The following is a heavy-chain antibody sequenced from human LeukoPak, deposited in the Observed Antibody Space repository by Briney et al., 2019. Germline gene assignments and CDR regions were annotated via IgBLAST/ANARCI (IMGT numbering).Heavy chain of an antibody. CDR2: IYPSGSA. Sequence: SETLSLTCDVSGDSISSYYWSWIRQPAGKGLEWLGRIYPSGSANYNPSLRSRGTMSVDTSKNQFSLRLSSVTAADTAVYFCARDYNNWYFDLWGRGTLVTVSS. D-gene: IGHD5-24*01. CDR1: GDSISSYY. CDR3: ARDYNNWYFDL. J-gene: IGHJ2*01. V-gene: IGHV4-4*07.